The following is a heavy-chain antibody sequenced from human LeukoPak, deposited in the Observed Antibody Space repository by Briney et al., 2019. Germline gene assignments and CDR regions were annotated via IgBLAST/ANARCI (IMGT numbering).Heavy chain of an antibody. CDR1: GGSISSGDYY. CDR2: IYYSGST. V-gene: IGHV4-30-4*01. D-gene: IGHD4-23*01. CDR3: ARERRKVVTTPFDP. Sequence: KSSETLSLTCTVSGGSISSGDYYWSWIRQPPGKGLEWIGYIYYSGSTYYNPSLKSRVTISVDTSKNQFSLKLSSVTAADTAVYYCARERRKVVTTPFDPWGQGTLVTVSS. J-gene: IGHJ5*02.